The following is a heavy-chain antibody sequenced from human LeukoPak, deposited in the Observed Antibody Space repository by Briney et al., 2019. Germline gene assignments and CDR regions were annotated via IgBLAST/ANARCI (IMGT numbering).Heavy chain of an antibody. J-gene: IGHJ4*02. CDR3: ARAREYGDFFDY. CDR2: VFTSGAT. Sequence: PSETLSLTCSVSGASISSGDSFWRWIRQPAGKGLEYIGRVFTSGATDYNPSLKSRVTMSIDMSKSHFSLRVNSVTAADTAVYYCARAREYGDFFDYWGQGTLVTVSS. D-gene: IGHD4-17*01. CDR1: GASISSGDSF. V-gene: IGHV4-61*02.